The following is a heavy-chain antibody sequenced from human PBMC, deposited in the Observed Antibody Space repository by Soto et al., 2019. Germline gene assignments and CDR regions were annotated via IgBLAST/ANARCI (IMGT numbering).Heavy chain of an antibody. CDR3: ARDAASSYYYDSSGLGFDP. D-gene: IGHD3-22*01. CDR2: IYHSGGT. J-gene: IGHJ5*02. CDR1: GYSISSGYY. V-gene: IGHV4-38-2*02. Sequence: SETLSLTCAVSGYSISSGYYWGWIRQPPGKGLEWIGSIYHSGGTYYNPSLKSRVTISVGTSKDQFSLKLSSVTAADTAVYYCARDAASSYYYDSSGLGFDPWGQGTLVTVSS.